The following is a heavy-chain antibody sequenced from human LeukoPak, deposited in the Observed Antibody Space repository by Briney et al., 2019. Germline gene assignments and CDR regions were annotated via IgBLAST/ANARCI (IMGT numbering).Heavy chain of an antibody. CDR3: TPVDEWELPGSHY. J-gene: IGHJ4*02. D-gene: IGHD1-26*01. CDR1: GFTFSNAW. Sequence: PGGSLRLSCAASGFTFSNAWMSWVRQAPGKGLEWIGRIKSKTDGGTTDSAAPVKGRFTISRDDSKNTLYLQMNSLKTEDTAVYYCTPVDEWELPGSHYWGQGTLVTVSS. V-gene: IGHV3-15*01. CDR2: IKSKTDGGTT.